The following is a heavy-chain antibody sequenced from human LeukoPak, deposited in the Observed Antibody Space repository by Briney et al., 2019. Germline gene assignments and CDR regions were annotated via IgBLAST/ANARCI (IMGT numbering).Heavy chain of an antibody. Sequence: GGSLRLSCAASGFTFSSYSMNWVRQAPGKGLEWVSSIGSSDTYIYYADSVRGRFTISRDNAKSSLYLQMNSLRADDTALYYCARDRSLRWTFDYWGQGTLVTVSS. CDR1: GFTFSSYS. D-gene: IGHD4-23*01. CDR3: ARDRSLRWTFDY. CDR2: IGSSDTYI. V-gene: IGHV3-21*01. J-gene: IGHJ4*02.